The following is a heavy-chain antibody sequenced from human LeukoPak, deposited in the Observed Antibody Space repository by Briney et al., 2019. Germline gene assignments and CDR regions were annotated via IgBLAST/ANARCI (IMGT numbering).Heavy chain of an antibody. CDR1: GFTFSSYS. CDR2: ISSSSSYI. D-gene: IGHD6-19*01. Sequence: GGSLRLSCAASGFTFSSYSMNWVRQAPGKGLEWVSSISSSSSYIYYADSVKGRFTISRDNAKNSLYLQMNSLRAEDTAVYYCAREPGYSSGWFINDYWGQGTLVTVSS. V-gene: IGHV3-21*01. CDR3: AREPGYSSGWFINDY. J-gene: IGHJ4*02.